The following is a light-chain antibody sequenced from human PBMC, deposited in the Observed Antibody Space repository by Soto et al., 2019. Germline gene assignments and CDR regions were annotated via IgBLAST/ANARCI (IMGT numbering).Light chain of an antibody. J-gene: IGKJ4*02. Sequence: EIVLTQSPGTLSLSPGDRATLSCRASQSVRSTYLAWYQQKPGQAPRLLIYGASSRATGIPDRFSGSGSGKDFTLTISRLESEDFAEYYCQQYGNSPLTFGGGTKVEIK. CDR1: QSVRSTY. CDR3: QQYGNSPLT. CDR2: GAS. V-gene: IGKV3-20*01.